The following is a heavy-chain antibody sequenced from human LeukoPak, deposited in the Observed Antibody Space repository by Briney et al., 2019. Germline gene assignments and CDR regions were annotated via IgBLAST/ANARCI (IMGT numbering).Heavy chain of an antibody. CDR2: ISAYNGNT. D-gene: IGHD3-22*01. CDR1: GYTFTSYG. J-gene: IGHJ4*02. V-gene: IGHV1-18*01. Sequence: GASVKVSCKASGYTFTSYGISWVRQAPGQGLEWMGWISAYNGNTNYAQKLQGRVTMTTDTSTSTAYMELRSLRSDDTAVYYCARVRAGDSSGYYPDLTFDYWGQGTLVTVSS. CDR3: ARVRAGDSSGYYPDLTFDY.